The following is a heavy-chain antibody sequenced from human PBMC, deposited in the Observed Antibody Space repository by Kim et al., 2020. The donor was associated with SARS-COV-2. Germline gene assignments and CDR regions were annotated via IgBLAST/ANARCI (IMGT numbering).Heavy chain of an antibody. CDR1: GGYFSDYY. J-gene: IGHJ2*01. D-gene: IGHD1-26*01. CDR2: INHGGAT. V-gene: IGHV4-34*01. CDR3: ARVGGCYWHLDL. Sequence: SETLSLTCAVYGGYFSDYYWTWIRQPPGKGLEWIGEINHGGATNYNPSLKSRVTVSLDTSKNQFSLKLNSVTAADTAVYYCARVGGCYWHLDLWGRGTLVTVSS.